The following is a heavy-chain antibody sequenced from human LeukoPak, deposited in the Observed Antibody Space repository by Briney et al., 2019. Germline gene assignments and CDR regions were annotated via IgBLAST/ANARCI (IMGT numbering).Heavy chain of an antibody. CDR1: GYTLTELS. J-gene: IGHJ3*02. CDR2: FDPEDGET. D-gene: IGHD4-17*01. V-gene: IGHV1-24*01. Sequence: ASVKVSCKVSGYTLTELSMHWVRQAPGKGLEWMGGFDPEDGETIYAQKFQGRVTMTKDTSTDTAYMELSSLRSEDTAVYYCATKGYGDYLNDAFDIWGQGTMVTVSS. CDR3: ATKGYGDYLNDAFDI.